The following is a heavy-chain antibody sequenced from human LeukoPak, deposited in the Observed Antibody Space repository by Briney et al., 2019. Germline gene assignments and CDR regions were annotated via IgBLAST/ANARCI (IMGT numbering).Heavy chain of an antibody. CDR1: GFTLNTYA. D-gene: IGHD2-21*02. CDR2: NSGSGGST. Sequence: PGGSLRLSCAASGFTLNTYAMSWVRQAPGKGLEWVSSNSGSGGSTYYADSVEGRFTISRDNSKNTLYLQMNSLRAEDTAVYYCATSRDWRVESWGRGIADTVSS. J-gene: IGHJ4*02. CDR3: ATSRDWRVES. V-gene: IGHV3-23*01.